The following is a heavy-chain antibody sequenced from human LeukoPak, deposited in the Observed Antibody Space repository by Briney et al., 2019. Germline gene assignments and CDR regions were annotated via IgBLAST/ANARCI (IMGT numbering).Heavy chain of an antibody. Sequence: SSETLSLTCTVSGGSISSSGYYWGWIRQPPGKGLEWIGNIYYSGSTYYNPSLKSRVTISVDTSKNHFSLKLNSVTAADTALYYCARGTYYDYVWGSYRSRFDYWGQGTLVTVSS. D-gene: IGHD3-16*02. CDR2: IYYSGST. V-gene: IGHV4-39*02. CDR3: ARGTYYDYVWGSYRSRFDY. J-gene: IGHJ4*02. CDR1: GGSISSSGYY.